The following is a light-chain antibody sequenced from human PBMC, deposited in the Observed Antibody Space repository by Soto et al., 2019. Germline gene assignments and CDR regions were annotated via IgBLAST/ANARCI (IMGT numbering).Light chain of an antibody. Sequence: EIVLTQSPATLSFSPGERATLSCGASQSVRSNYVAWYQQKPGLAPRLLIYDASSRATGIPDRFSGSGSGTDFTLTISRLEPEDSAVYYCQQYGSSQTFGPGTKVDIK. CDR3: QQYGSSQT. V-gene: IGKV3D-20*01. CDR1: QSVRSNY. J-gene: IGKJ3*01. CDR2: DAS.